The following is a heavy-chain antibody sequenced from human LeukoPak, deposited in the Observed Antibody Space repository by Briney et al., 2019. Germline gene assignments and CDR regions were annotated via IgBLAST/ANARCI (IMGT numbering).Heavy chain of an antibody. V-gene: IGHV3-30*04. J-gene: IGHJ4*02. CDR3: ARVPFSGWYWGLPGY. CDR1: GFTFSSYA. Sequence: GGSLRLSCAASGFTFSSYAMHWVRQAPGKGLEWVAVMSYDGSNKYYADSVKGRFTISRDNSKNTLYLQMNSLRAEDTAVYYCARVPFSGWYWGLPGYWGQGTLVTVSS. CDR2: MSYDGSNK. D-gene: IGHD6-19*01.